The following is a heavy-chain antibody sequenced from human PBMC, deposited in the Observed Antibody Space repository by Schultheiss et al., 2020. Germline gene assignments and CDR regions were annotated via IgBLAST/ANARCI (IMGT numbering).Heavy chain of an antibody. CDR1: GGSISSYY. V-gene: IGHV4-59*01. Sequence: SETLSLTCTVSGGSISSYYWSWIRQPPGKGLEWIGYIYYSGSTNYNPSLKSRVTISVDTSKNQFSLKLSSVTAADTAVYYCARGRHYASEGYWGQGTLVTVSS. CDR3: ARGRHYASEGY. D-gene: IGHD3-22*01. CDR2: IYYSGST. J-gene: IGHJ4*02.